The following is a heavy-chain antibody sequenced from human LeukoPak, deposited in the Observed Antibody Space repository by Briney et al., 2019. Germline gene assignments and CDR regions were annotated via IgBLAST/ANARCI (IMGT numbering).Heavy chain of an antibody. V-gene: IGHV1-69*04. Sequence: SVKVSCKASGGTFSSYAISWVRQAPGQGLEWMGRIIPILGIANYAQKFQGRVTITADKSTSTAYMELSSLRPEDTAVYYCARMGGRGMAHEPDDYWGQGTLVTVSS. CDR1: GGTFSSYA. J-gene: IGHJ4*02. CDR3: ARMGGRGMAHEPDDY. D-gene: IGHD3-16*01. CDR2: IIPILGIA.